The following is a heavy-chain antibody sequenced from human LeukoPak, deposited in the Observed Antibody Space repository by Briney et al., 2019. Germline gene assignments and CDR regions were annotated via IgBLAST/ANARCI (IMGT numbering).Heavy chain of an antibody. CDR3: VLHHDSYYGGRWFDP. D-gene: IGHD4-23*01. CDR1: GFTFINYG. CDR2: ISASGGTT. V-gene: IGHV3-23*01. Sequence: PGGSLRLSCAASGFTFINYGMTWVRQAPGKGLEWVAGISASGGTTYYADSVKGRFTSSRDNSKNTLYLQMNGLRAEDTAVYYCVLHHDSYYGGRWFDPWGQGTLVTVSS. J-gene: IGHJ5*02.